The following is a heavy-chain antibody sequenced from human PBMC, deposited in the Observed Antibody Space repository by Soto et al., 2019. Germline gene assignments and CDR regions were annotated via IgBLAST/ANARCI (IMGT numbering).Heavy chain of an antibody. CDR1: GFTFSSYA. V-gene: IGHV3-23*01. D-gene: IGHD5-12*01. CDR2: ISGSGGSS. Sequence: GGSLRLSCAASGFTFSSYAMSWVRQAPGKGLGWVSAISGSGGSSYYAVTVKGRFTITRDNFKNTLYLQMNSLRAEDTAVYYCAKAPIRDGYNWDWFDPWGQGTLVTVSS. J-gene: IGHJ5*02. CDR3: AKAPIRDGYNWDWFDP.